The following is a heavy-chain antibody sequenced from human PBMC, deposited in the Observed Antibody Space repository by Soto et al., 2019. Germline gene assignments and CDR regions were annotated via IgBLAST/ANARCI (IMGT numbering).Heavy chain of an antibody. Sequence: GESLKISCKGSGYSFTSYWIGWVRQMPGKGLEWMGIIYPGDSDTRYSPSFQGQVTISADKSISTAYLQWSSLKASDTAMYYCARTYGDYGSYYYYGMDVWGHGTTVTVSS. CDR2: IYPGDSDT. J-gene: IGHJ6*02. D-gene: IGHD4-17*01. CDR1: GYSFTSYW. V-gene: IGHV5-51*01. CDR3: ARTYGDYGSYYYYGMDV.